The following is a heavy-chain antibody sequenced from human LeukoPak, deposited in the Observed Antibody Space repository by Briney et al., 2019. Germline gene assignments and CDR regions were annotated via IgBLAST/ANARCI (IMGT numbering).Heavy chain of an antibody. Sequence: SQTLSLTCTVSGGSISSGGYYWSWIRQHPGKGLEWIGYIYYSGSTYYNPSLKSRVTISVDTSKNQFSLKLSSVTAADTAVYYCARGSGWYIVWFDPWGQGTLVTVSS. CDR1: GGSISSGGYY. CDR3: ARGSGWYIVWFDP. V-gene: IGHV4-31*03. CDR2: IYYSGST. J-gene: IGHJ5*02. D-gene: IGHD6-19*01.